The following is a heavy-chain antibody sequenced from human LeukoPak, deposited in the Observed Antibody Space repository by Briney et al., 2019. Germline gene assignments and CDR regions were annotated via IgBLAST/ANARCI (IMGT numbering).Heavy chain of an antibody. CDR2: IRHDGHT. J-gene: IGHJ3*01. Sequence: SETLSLTCTVSGYFSTSYYWGWIRQPPGKGLEWIASIRHDGHTYYNASLKSQVTISIDMSRNQFSLKLNSLTAADTAVYYCARQVATKGEWAFDVWGQGTMVTVSS. CDR1: GYFSTSYY. D-gene: IGHD5-12*01. V-gene: IGHV4-38-2*02. CDR3: ARQVATKGEWAFDV.